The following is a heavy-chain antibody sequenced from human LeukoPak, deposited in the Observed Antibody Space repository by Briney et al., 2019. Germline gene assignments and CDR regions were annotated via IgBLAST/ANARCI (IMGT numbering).Heavy chain of an antibody. J-gene: IGHJ4*02. D-gene: IGHD6-19*01. Sequence: PGGSLRLSCAASGFTFSSYAMSWVRQAPGEGPEWVSAISGSGGSTYYADSVKGRFTLSRDNSKNTLYLQMNSLRAEDTAVYNCVKDGGIAVDGTEDYWGQGTLVTASS. CDR1: GFTFSSYA. V-gene: IGHV3-23*01. CDR2: ISGSGGST. CDR3: VKDGGIAVDGTEDY.